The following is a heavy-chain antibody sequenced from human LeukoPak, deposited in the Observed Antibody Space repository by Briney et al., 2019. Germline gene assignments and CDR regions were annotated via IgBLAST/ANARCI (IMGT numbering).Heavy chain of an antibody. CDR2: TYYRSKWYS. V-gene: IGHV6-1*01. CDR3: ARVKRMAVASLYYFDS. Sequence: SQTLPLTCAISGDSVSSNSSTWNWLRQSPSRGLEGLGRTYYRSKWYSNYAVSVKSRITINTDTSKNLFSLQLNSVTPEDTAIYYCARVKRMAVASLYYFDSWGQGTLVTVSS. CDR1: GDSVSSNSST. D-gene: IGHD6-19*01. J-gene: IGHJ4*02.